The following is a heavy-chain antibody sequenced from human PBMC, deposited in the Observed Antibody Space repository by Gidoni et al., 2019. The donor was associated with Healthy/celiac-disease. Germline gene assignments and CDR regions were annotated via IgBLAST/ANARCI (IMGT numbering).Heavy chain of an antibody. D-gene: IGHD6-6*01. J-gene: IGHJ4*02. Sequence: VQLVESGGGVVEPGGSVSLACSGSGFTFSRDGMHWVRQAPGKGLEWVAFIRYDGSNKYYADSVKGRFTISRDNSKNTLYLQMNSLRAEDTAVYYCAKDRVGRIAARPPGRYFDYWGQGTLVTVSS. V-gene: IGHV3-30*02. CDR1: GFTFSRDG. CDR3: AKDRVGRIAARPPGRYFDY. CDR2: IRYDGSNK.